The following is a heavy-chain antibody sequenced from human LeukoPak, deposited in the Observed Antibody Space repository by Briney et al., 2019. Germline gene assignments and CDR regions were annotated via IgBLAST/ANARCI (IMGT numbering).Heavy chain of an antibody. D-gene: IGHD3-22*01. CDR2: INPNSGGT. Sequence: ASVKVSCKASGYTFTGYYMHWVRQAPGQGLEWMGWINPNSGGTNYAQKFQGKVTMTRDTSISTAYMELSRMRSDDTAVYYCARDHYYDSSGYRGYFDYWGQGTLVTVSS. CDR1: GYTFTGYY. V-gene: IGHV1-2*02. CDR3: ARDHYYDSSGYRGYFDY. J-gene: IGHJ4*02.